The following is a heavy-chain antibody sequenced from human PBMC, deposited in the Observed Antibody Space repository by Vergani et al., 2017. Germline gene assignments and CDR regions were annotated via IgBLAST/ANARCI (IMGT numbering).Heavy chain of an antibody. Sequence: QVQLQESGPGLVQPSETLSLTCTVSGGSISSYYWGWIRQPPGKGLEWIGSIYYSGSTYYNPSLKSRVTISVDTSKNQFSLKLSSVTAADTAVYYCARHGLGSSWLDFDYWGQGTLVTVSS. CDR2: IYYSGST. CDR3: ARHGLGSSWLDFDY. D-gene: IGHD6-13*01. J-gene: IGHJ4*02. V-gene: IGHV4-39*01. CDR1: GGSISSYY.